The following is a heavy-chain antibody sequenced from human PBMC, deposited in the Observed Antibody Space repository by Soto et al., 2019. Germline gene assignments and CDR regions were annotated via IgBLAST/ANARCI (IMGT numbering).Heavy chain of an antibody. CDR2: IYYSGST. CDR1: GGSISSSSYY. Sequence: SETLSLTCTVSGGSISSSSYYWGWIRQPPGKGLEWIGSIYYSGSTYYDPSLKSRVTISVDTSKNQFSLKLSSVTAADTAVYYCARQGAARRRWYYYYYGMDVWGQGTTVTVSS. CDR3: ARQGAARRRWYYYYYGMDV. J-gene: IGHJ6*02. V-gene: IGHV4-39*01. D-gene: IGHD6-6*01.